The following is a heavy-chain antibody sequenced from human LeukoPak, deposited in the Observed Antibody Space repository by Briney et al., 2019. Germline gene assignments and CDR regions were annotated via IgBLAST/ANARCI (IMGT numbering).Heavy chain of an antibody. J-gene: IGHJ6*03. CDR1: GGSIGTYY. D-gene: IGHD3-16*02. V-gene: IGHV4-59*08. Sequence: SETLSLTCTVSGGSIGTYYWSWIRQSPGKGLECIGYIYVTGSTRYNPYLQSRVTISVDTSRNQFFLKMSSVTAADTAVYYCARHIGGGIEDMNVRGKGTKVTVSS. CDR3: ARHIGGGIEDMNV. CDR2: IYVTGST.